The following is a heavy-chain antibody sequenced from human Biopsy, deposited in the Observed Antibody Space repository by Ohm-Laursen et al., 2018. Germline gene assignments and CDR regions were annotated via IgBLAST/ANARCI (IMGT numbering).Heavy chain of an antibody. CDR3: ATKLTGYFHH. J-gene: IGHJ1*01. CDR1: GGTFSNYG. Sequence: SSVKVSCKAPGGTFSNYGVNWVRQAPGQGLEWLGGNIPILGTGNYAQKFQDRVTVAEDTSTSTATMELRSLRSDDTAVYYCATKLTGYFHHWGQGTLVIVSS. V-gene: IGHV1-69*06. CDR2: NIPILGTG. D-gene: IGHD3-9*01.